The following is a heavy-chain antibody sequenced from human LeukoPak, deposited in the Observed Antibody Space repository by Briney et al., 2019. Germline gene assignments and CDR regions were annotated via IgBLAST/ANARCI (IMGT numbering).Heavy chain of an antibody. CDR1: IGSISSSLHY. CDR3: ASHLGRDVFDY. J-gene: IGHJ4*02. Sequence: SETLSLTCTVSIGSISSSLHYWGWIRQPPGKGLEWIGTTYFNGNTYYNPSLQSRVNISIDTSENQFYLSLGSVTATDTAFYYCASHLGRDVFDYWGQGMLVAVSS. V-gene: IGHV4-39*01. CDR2: TYFNGNT. D-gene: IGHD1-26*01.